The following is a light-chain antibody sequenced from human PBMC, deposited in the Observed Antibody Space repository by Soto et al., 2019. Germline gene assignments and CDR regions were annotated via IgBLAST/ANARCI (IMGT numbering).Light chain of an antibody. CDR3: GSYAGNNIFL. CDR2: EVN. Sequence: QAVVTQPPSASGTPGQRVTISCSGTGSDIGAYVSWYQHHPGKAPKLVISEVNKRPSGVPDRFSGSKSGNTASLTVSGLQAEDEADYYCGSYAGNNIFLFGGGTKVTVL. V-gene: IGLV2-8*01. J-gene: IGLJ2*01. CDR1: GSDIGAY.